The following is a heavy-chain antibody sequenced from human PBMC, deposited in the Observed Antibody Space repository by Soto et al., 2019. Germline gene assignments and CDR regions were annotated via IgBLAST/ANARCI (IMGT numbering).Heavy chain of an antibody. D-gene: IGHD5-18*01. V-gene: IGHV3-33*01. CDR3: ARDGGYSYGYVSS. Sequence: GGSLRLSCAASGFTFSSYGMHWVRQAPGKGLEWVAVIWYDGSNKYYADSVKGRFTISRDNSKNTLYLQMNSLRAEDTAVYYCARDGGYSYGYVSSWGQGTLVTVSS. CDR2: IWYDGSNK. CDR1: GFTFSSYG. J-gene: IGHJ5*02.